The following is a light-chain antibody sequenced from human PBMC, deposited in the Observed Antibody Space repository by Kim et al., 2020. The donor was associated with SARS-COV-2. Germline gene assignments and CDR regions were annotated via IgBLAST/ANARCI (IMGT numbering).Light chain of an antibody. Sequence: SLSPGERATLSCRASQSVSSWLAWYQQKPGQAPRLLIYEASNRAAGIPARFSGSGSGTDFTLTISSLESEDFAVYYCQQRYDWPETFGRGTKLEI. CDR2: EAS. CDR1: QSVSSW. CDR3: QQRYDWPET. V-gene: IGKV3-11*01. J-gene: IGKJ2*01.